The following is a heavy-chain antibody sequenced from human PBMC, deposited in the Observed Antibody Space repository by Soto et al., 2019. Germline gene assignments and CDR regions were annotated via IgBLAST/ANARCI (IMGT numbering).Heavy chain of an antibody. V-gene: IGHV4-4*07. Sequence: SETLSLTCTVSGGSISNYYCTWIRQPAGKGLEYIGRIYGSGSTNCNPSLKSRVTMSVDTSKNQFSLKLSSVTAADTALYYCARKTTYTSSWYDYWGHGTLVTVSS. CDR1: GGSISNYY. CDR3: ARKTTYTSSWYDY. CDR2: IYGSGST. J-gene: IGHJ5*01. D-gene: IGHD6-13*01.